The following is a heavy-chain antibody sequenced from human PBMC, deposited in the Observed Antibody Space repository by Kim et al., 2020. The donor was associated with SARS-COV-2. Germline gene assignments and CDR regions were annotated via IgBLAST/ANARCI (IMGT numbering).Heavy chain of an antibody. CDR2: ISGRGGST. D-gene: IGHD3-3*01. J-gene: IGHJ4*02. CDR3: AKDPITIFGVVFDD. V-gene: IGHV3-23*01. CDR1: GFTFSNYA. Sequence: GGSLRLSCAASGFTFSNYAMSWVRQTPGKGLEWVSSISGRGGSTYYADSVKGRFTISRDNSKNTLYLQMNSLRAEDTAIYYCAKDPITIFGVVFDDLGQGTLVTVSS.